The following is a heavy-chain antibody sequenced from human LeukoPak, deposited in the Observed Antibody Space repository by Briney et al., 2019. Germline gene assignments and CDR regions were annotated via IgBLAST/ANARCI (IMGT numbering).Heavy chain of an antibody. Sequence: SETLSLTCTVSGDSISSGSYYGGWIRQPPGRGLEWIGIIYHSGTTYYNPSLKIRVTISVDTSKNQFSLKLSSVTAADTAVYYCARYCKNTKTFDPWGQGTLVTVSS. CDR1: GDSISSGSYY. D-gene: IGHD2/OR15-2a*01. J-gene: IGHJ5*02. CDR2: IYHSGTT. V-gene: IGHV4-39*01. CDR3: ARYCKNTKTFDP.